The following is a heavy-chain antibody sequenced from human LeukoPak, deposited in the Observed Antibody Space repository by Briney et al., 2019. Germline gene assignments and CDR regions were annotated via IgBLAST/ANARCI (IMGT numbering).Heavy chain of an antibody. Sequence: PGGSLRLSCAASGFTVSSNYMSWVRQAPGKGLEWVSVIYSGGSTYHADSVKGRFTISRDNSKNTLYLQMNSLRAEDTAVYYCARGRDIVATLAFDIWGQGTMVTVSS. CDR3: ARGRDIVATLAFDI. V-gene: IGHV3-53*01. CDR2: IYSGGST. J-gene: IGHJ3*02. D-gene: IGHD5-12*01. CDR1: GFTVSSNY.